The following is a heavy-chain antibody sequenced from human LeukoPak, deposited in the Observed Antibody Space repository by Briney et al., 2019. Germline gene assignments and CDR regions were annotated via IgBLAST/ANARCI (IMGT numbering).Heavy chain of an antibody. D-gene: IGHD4-17*01. CDR2: ISAYNGNT. CDR1: GYTFTSYG. Sequence: ASVKVSCKASGYTFTSYGISWVQQAPGQGLEWMGWISAYNGNTNYAQKLQGRVTMTTDTSTSTAYMELRSLRSDDTAVYYCARDGGYGDNYYYYGMDVWGQGTTVTVSS. J-gene: IGHJ6*02. V-gene: IGHV1-18*01. CDR3: ARDGGYGDNYYYYGMDV.